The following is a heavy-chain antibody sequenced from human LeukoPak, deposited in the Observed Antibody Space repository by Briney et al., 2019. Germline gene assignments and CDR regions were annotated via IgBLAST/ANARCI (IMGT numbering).Heavy chain of an antibody. J-gene: IGHJ4*02. V-gene: IGHV4-34*01. CDR1: GPSCDNKY. D-gene: IGHD5-24*01. CDR2: IHPHGIS. Sequence: PSETLSLTCDVSGPSCDNKYCSWIRQPPGKGLEWIGEIHPHGISYYNSSLMSRVTISIDTSKSQFSLRPTSVTAADTAIYYCSRGRDRPKAGDHWGQGSLVTVSS. CDR3: SRGRDRPKAGDH.